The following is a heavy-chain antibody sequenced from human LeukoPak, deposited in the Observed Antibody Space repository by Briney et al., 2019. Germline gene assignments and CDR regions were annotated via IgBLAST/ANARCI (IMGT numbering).Heavy chain of an antibody. V-gene: IGHV4-39*07. CDR2: IYYSGST. CDR3: ARVLRMIVPEFTWDI. CDR1: GGSISSSSYY. Sequence: PSETLSLTCTVSGGSISSSSYYWGWIRQPPGKGLEWIGSIYYSGSTYYNPSLKSRVTISVDTSKNQFSLKLSSVTAADTAVYYCARVLRMIVPEFTWDIWGQGTMVTVSS. J-gene: IGHJ3*02. D-gene: IGHD3-22*01.